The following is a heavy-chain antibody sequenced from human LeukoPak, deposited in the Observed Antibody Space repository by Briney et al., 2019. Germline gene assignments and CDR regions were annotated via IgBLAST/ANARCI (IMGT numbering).Heavy chain of an antibody. V-gene: IGHV3-30*01. CDR2: LSYDGSDR. J-gene: IGHJ5*02. D-gene: IGHD3-22*01. Sequence: PGRSLRLSCAASGFTLTDYGIHWVRQAPGTGLEWVAVLSYDGSDRYYADSVNGRFTISRDISSNTVSLQMNSLRVEDTAVYFCARDRINMMVLVHDSGLDLWGQGTLVTVSS. CDR3: ARDRINMMVLVHDSGLDL. CDR1: GFTLTDYG.